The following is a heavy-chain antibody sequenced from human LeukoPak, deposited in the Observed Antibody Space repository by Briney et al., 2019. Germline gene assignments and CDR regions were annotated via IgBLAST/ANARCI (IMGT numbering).Heavy chain of an antibody. CDR3: ARDSAPYLYWYFDL. V-gene: IGHV3-21*01. CDR1: GFTFSSYS. J-gene: IGHJ2*01. Sequence: PGGSLRLSCAASGFTFSSYSMNWVRQAPGKGLEWVSSISSSSSYIYYADSVKGRFTISRDNAKNSLYLQMNSLRAEDTAVYYCARDSAPYLYWYFDLWGRGTLVTVSS. CDR2: ISSSSSYI.